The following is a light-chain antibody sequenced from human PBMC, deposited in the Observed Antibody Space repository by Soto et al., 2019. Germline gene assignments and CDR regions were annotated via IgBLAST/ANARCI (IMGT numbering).Light chain of an antibody. Sequence: VLTQSQGTLSLSPGERATLSCRASQSVSSNHLAWYQQKPGQAPRLLIYGGSSRATGIPDRFSGSGSGTDFTLTISRLEPEDFAVYYCQQYGSSPSFGGGTKVDI. CDR3: QQYGSSPS. V-gene: IGKV3-20*01. CDR1: QSVSSNH. J-gene: IGKJ4*01. CDR2: GGS.